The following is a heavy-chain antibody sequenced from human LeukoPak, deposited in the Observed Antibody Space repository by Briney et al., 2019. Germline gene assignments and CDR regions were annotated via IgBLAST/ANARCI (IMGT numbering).Heavy chain of an antibody. CDR1: GGSMRSYF. D-gene: IGHD5-24*01. V-gene: IGHV4-59*01. J-gene: IGHJ4*02. CDR2: MYYTGST. CDR3: ARAGDGFNRWDNFDY. Sequence: PSETLSLTCTVSGGSMRSYFGTCIRQRPGKGLEWIGYMYYTGSTNYNPSLKSRVTTSIDTSKNQFSLKLSSVTAADTAAYYCARAGDGFNRWDNFDYWGQGSLITVSS.